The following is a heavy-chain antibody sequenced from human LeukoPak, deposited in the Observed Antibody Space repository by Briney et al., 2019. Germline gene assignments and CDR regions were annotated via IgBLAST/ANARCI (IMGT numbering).Heavy chain of an antibody. CDR1: GYTFTTYY. Sequence: ASVTVSCTASGYTFTTYYLHWVRQPPGQGLDWMGIINPSGGVTSYAQKFQGRVTLTRDTSTSTVYMELSSLKSEDTGVYYCARVRGGVRGVVWDLWGQGTLVTVSS. J-gene: IGHJ4*02. CDR2: INPSGGVT. CDR3: ARVRGGVRGVVWDL. D-gene: IGHD3-10*01. V-gene: IGHV1-46*01.